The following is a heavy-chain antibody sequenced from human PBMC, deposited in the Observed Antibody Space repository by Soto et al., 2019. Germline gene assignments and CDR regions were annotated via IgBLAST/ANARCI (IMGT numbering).Heavy chain of an antibody. CDR1: GGTFSSYV. Sequence: QVQLVQSGAEVKKRGCSVKVSCKASGGTFSSYVISWVRQAPGQGPEWMGGIIPIFGTPDYAQRFEGRVTITADESTNTAYMELNCIRSEVTAFYYCAVNAGTAVGYYFENCGQGMLVPVST. CDR3: AVNAGTAVGYYFEN. J-gene: IGHJ4*02. V-gene: IGHV1-69*01. D-gene: IGHD6-13*01. CDR2: IIPIFGTP.